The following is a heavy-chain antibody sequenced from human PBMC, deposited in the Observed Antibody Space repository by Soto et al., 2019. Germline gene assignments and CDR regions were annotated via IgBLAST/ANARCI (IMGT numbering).Heavy chain of an antibody. CDR1: GVSISSGGYY. Sequence: PSETLSLTCTVSGVSISSGGYYWSWMGQHPGKGLEWIGYIYYSGSTYYNPSLKSRVTISVDTSKNQFSLKLSSVTAADTAVYYCARHPYYYGSGSYYNRKGYYGMDVWGQGTTVTVSS. CDR2: IYYSGST. CDR3: ARHPYYYGSGSYYNRKGYYGMDV. D-gene: IGHD3-10*01. J-gene: IGHJ6*02. V-gene: IGHV4-31*03.